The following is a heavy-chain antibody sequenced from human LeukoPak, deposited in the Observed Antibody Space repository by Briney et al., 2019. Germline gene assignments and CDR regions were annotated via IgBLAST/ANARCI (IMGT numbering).Heavy chain of an antibody. CDR1: GGSISSGGYS. V-gene: IGHV4-30-2*01. D-gene: IGHD6-19*01. J-gene: IGHJ4*02. CDR3: ARAVAATYLDY. CDR2: IYHSGST. Sequence: PSQTLSLTCAVSGGSISSGGYSLSWIRQPPGKGLEWIVYIYHSGSTYYNPSLKSRVTISVDRSKNQFSLKLSSVTAADTAVYYCARAVAATYLDYWGQGTLVTVSS.